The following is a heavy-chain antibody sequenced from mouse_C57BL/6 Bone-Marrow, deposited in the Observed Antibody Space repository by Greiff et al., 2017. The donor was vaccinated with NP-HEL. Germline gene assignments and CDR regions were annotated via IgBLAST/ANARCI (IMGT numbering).Heavy chain of an antibody. J-gene: IGHJ1*01. CDR2: IYPSDSET. CDR3: ARMLGGSSSPYFDV. CDR1: GYTFTSYW. Sequence: QVQLQQPGAELVRPGSSVKLSCKASGYTFTSYWMDWVKQRPGQGLEWIGNIYPSDSETHYNQKFKDKATLTVDKSSSTAYMQLSSLTSEDTAVYYCARMLGGSSSPYFDVWGAGTTVTVSS. V-gene: IGHV1-61*01. D-gene: IGHD1-1*01.